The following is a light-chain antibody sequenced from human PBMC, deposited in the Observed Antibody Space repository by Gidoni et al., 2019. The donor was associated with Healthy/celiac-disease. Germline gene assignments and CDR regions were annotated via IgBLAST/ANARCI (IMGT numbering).Light chain of an antibody. Sequence: IVVSHSPDSLTVSLGVRATIYCKSSQSVLYASNNKNFLAWYQHKPRHPPRLLLYWASTRASGVPDRFIGSGSGTNFTLTISSLQAEDVALYYCQQYYRTPTFGGGTMVEI. CDR2: WAS. J-gene: IGKJ4*01. CDR1: QSVLYASNNKNF. CDR3: QQYYRTPT. V-gene: IGKV4-1*01.